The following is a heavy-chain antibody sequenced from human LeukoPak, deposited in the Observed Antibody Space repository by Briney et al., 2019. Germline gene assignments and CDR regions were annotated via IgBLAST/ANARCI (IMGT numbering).Heavy chain of an antibody. Sequence: SETLSLTCTVSCVSINSYYWLWLRPPPGKGLEWIGYIYYSGSTNYTPSLKSRVTISVDTSKNQFSLKLSSVTAADTAVYYCARTRHSGSYYDHYYYYGMDVWGQGTTVTVSS. CDR3: ARTRHSGSYYDHYYYYGMDV. J-gene: IGHJ6*02. CDR1: CVSINSYY. CDR2: IYYSGST. D-gene: IGHD1-26*01. V-gene: IGHV4-59*01.